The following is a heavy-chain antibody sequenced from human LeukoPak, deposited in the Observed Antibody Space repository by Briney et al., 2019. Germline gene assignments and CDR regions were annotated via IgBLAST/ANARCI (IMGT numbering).Heavy chain of an antibody. D-gene: IGHD1-1*01. V-gene: IGHV3-9*01. CDR3: AKDQTGPGDV. Sequence: GGSLRLSCAASGFTFDDYAMHWVRQAPGKGLEWVSGISWNSGSIGYADSVKGRFTISRDNAKNSLYLQMNRLRAEDTALYYCAKDQTGPGDVWGQGTTVTVSS. CDR1: GFTFDDYA. J-gene: IGHJ6*02. CDR2: ISWNSGSI.